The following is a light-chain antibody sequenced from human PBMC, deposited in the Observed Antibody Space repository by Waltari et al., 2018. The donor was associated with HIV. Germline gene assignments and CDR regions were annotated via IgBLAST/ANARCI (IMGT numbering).Light chain of an antibody. J-gene: IGKJ2*01. V-gene: IGKV2D-29*01. CDR2: EVS. CDR3: MQSIHLLYT. Sequence: DIVLTQTPVSLSVTPGQPASISCKSSHSLLHSDGKTYLYWYVQKPGQPPQLLMYEVSNRFSGVPERFSGSGSGTHFTLDISRVEAADVGVYYCMQSIHLLYTFGQGTKLELK. CDR1: HSLLHSDGKTY.